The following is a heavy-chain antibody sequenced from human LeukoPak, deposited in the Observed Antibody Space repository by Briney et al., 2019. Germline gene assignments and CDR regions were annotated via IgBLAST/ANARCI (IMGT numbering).Heavy chain of an antibody. J-gene: IGHJ4*02. D-gene: IGHD3-22*01. CDR1: GYTFTSYY. CDR2: INPSGGST. CDR3: ARDSGYYDSSRLLDY. Sequence: GASVKVSCKASGYTFTSYYMHWVRQAPGQGLEWMGIINPSGGSTSYAQKFQGRVTMTRDTSTSTVYMELSSLRSEDTAVYYCARDSGYYDSSRLLDYWGQGTLVTVSS. V-gene: IGHV1-46*01.